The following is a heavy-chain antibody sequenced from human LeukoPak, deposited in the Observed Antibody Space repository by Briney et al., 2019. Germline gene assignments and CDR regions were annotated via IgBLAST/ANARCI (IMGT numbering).Heavy chain of an antibody. CDR1: GFTFSSYA. D-gene: IGHD4-17*01. J-gene: IGHJ5*02. CDR3: ARAGLTTVTRNWFDP. Sequence: PGGSLRLSCAASGFTFSSYAMHWVRQAPGKGLEWVAVISYDGSNKYYADSVKGRFTISRDNAKNSLYLQMNSLRAEDTAVYYCARAGLTTVTRNWFDPWGQGTLVTVSS. V-gene: IGHV3-30*04. CDR2: ISYDGSNK.